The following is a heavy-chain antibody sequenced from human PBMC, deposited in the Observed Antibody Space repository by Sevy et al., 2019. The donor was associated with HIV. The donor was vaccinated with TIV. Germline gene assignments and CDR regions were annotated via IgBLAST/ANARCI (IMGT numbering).Heavy chain of an antibody. CDR3: AREGCTKPHDY. CDR1: GFNFNIYS. D-gene: IGHD2-8*01. CDR2: LCFGCGRI. Sequence: GGSLRLSCVASGFNFNIYSFSWVRQAPGKGLEWVPTLCFGCGRINNADSVKGRFTISRDDSKKTLYLEMNSLRVEDTAVYYCAREGCTKPHDYWGQGTLVTVSS. J-gene: IGHJ4*02. V-gene: IGHV3-23*01.